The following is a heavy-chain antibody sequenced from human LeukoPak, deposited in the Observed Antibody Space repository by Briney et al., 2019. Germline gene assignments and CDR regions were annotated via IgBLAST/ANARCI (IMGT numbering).Heavy chain of an antibody. D-gene: IGHD3-22*01. CDR3: VKEHTYFDNSGSYYCDS. CDR1: GFTFSSYE. Sequence: GGSLRLSCAASGFTFSSYEMNWVRQAPGKGLQWVAFIPYDGSNTYYANSVKGRFTISRDNSKNTLYLQMESLRTEDTGVYFSVKEHTYFDNSGSYYCDSWGQGTLVTVSS. J-gene: IGHJ4*02. V-gene: IGHV3-30*02. CDR2: IPYDGSNT.